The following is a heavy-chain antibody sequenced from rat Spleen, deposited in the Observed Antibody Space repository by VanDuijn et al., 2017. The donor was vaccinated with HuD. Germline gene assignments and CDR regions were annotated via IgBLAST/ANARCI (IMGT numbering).Heavy chain of an antibody. D-gene: IGHD1-12*02. CDR3: ARCGYYDGSYYYVMDA. Sequence: EVQLQESGPGLVKPSQSLSLTCSVTGYSITSNYWGWIRKFPGNKMEWMGYIRYSGSTSYNPSLKSRISLTRDTSKNQFFLQLNSVTTEDTATYYCARCGYYDGSYYYVMDAWGQGASVTVSS. CDR1: GYSITSNY. J-gene: IGHJ4*01. CDR2: IRYSGST. V-gene: IGHV3-1*01.